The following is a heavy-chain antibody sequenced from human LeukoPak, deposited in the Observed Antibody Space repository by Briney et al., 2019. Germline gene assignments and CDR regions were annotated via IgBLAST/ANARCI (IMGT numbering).Heavy chain of an antibody. Sequence: GGSLRLSCAASGFTFSSYAMSWVRQAPGKGLEWVSAISGSGGSTYYADSVKGRFTISRDNSKNTLYLQMNSLRAEDTAVYYCALPPHLMAAAYYYYYGMDVWGQGTTVTVSS. CDR2: ISGSGGST. J-gene: IGHJ6*02. CDR1: GFTFSSYA. V-gene: IGHV3-23*01. CDR3: ALPPHLMAAAYYYYYGMDV. D-gene: IGHD6-13*01.